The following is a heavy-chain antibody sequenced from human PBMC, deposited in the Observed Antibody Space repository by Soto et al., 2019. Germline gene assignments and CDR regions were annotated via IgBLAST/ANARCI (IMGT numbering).Heavy chain of an antibody. V-gene: IGHV4-30-2*01. CDR3: ARGTLGGAFDI. J-gene: IGHJ3*02. D-gene: IGHD1-26*01. CDR2: IYHSGST. Sequence: SETLSLTCAVSGGSISSGGYPWSWIRQPPGKGLEWIEYIYHSGSTYYNPSLKSRVTISVDRSKNQFSLKLSSVTAADTAVYYCARGTLGGAFDIWGQGTMVTVS. CDR1: GGSISSGGYP.